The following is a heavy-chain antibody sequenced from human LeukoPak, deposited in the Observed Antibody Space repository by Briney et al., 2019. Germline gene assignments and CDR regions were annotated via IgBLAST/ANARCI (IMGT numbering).Heavy chain of an antibody. V-gene: IGHV4-30-4*02. CDR3: ARVPGSGGFDY. CDR2: IYYSGST. CDR1: GGSISSGDYY. Sequence: PSETLSLTCTVSGGSISSGDYYWSWIRQPPGKGLEWIGYIYYSGSTYYNPSLKSRVTISVDTSKNQFSLKLSSVTAADTAVYYCARVPGSGGFDYWGQGTLVTVSS. J-gene: IGHJ4*02. D-gene: IGHD2-15*01.